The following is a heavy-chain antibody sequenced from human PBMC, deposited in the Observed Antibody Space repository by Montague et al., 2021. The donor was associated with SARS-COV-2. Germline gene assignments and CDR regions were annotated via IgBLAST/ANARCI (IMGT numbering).Heavy chain of an antibody. CDR2: ISGSGGST. Sequence: SLRLSCAASGFTFSSYAMSWVRQAPGKGLERVSAISGSGGSTYYADSVKGRFTISRDNSKNTLYLQMNSLRAEDTAVYYCAKDWELRYFDWLSHGWFDPWGQGTLVTVSS. J-gene: IGHJ5*02. V-gene: IGHV3-23*01. CDR1: GFTFSSYA. CDR3: AKDWELRYFDWLSHGWFDP. D-gene: IGHD3-9*01.